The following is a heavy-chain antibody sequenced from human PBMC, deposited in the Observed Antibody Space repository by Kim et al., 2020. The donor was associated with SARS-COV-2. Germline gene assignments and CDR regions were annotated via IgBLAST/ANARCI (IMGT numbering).Heavy chain of an antibody. V-gene: IGHV1-18*01. J-gene: IGHJ5*02. D-gene: IGHD2-21*01. CDR2: YNGNT. Sequence: YNGNTNYAQKLQGRVTMTTDTSTSTAYMELRSLRSDDTAVYYCARAGGAAWGQGTLVTVSS. CDR3: ARAGGAA.